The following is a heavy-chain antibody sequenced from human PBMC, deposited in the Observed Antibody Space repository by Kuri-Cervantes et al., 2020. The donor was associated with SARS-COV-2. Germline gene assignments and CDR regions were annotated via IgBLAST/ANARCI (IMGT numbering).Heavy chain of an antibody. J-gene: IGHJ4*02. CDR2: IYPGDSDT. D-gene: IGHD2-2*01. Sequence: KVSCKGSGYSFTSYWIGWVCQVPGKGLEWMGIIYPGDSDTRYSPSFQGQVTISADKSISTAYLQWSSLKASDTAMYYCARVRGVVPAAMADYWGQGTLVTVSS. V-gene: IGHV5-51*01. CDR1: GYSFTSYW. CDR3: ARVRGVVPAAMADY.